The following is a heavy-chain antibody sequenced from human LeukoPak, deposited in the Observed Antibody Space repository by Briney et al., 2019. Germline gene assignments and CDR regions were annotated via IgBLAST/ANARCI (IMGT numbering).Heavy chain of an antibody. CDR2: IYYNGNT. J-gene: IGHJ4*02. Sequence: SETLSLTCTVSGGTISSYYWTWIRQPPGKELEWIGNIYYNGNTKNKPSLNSRVTMAVDTSNNQLSLELTSVTAADTAVYYCARVTYCSPDGDNCYFDDWGQGTLVTASS. D-gene: IGHD4/OR15-4a*01. CDR1: GGTISSYY. CDR3: ARVTYCSPDGDNCYFDD. V-gene: IGHV4-59*08.